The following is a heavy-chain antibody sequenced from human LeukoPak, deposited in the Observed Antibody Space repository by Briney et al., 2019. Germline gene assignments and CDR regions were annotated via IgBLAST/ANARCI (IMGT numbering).Heavy chain of an antibody. D-gene: IGHD2-2*01. J-gene: IGHJ4*02. CDR1: GFTFDDYT. V-gene: IGHV3-43*01. Sequence: GGSLRLSCAAPGFTFDDYTMHSVRQAPGKVLEWVSLISWDGGSTYYADSVKGRFTIYRDNSKNSLYLQMNSLRTEDTSLYYCAKGQVVPATILDYWGQGTLDTVSS. CDR3: AKGQVVPATILDY. CDR2: ISWDGGST.